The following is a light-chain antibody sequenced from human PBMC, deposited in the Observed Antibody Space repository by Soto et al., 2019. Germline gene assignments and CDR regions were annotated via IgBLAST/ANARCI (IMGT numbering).Light chain of an antibody. J-gene: IGKJ3*01. Sequence: DIQMTQSPSSLSASVGDRVTITCRASQSISSYLNWYQQKPGKAPKLLIYAASSLQSGVPSRFSGGGSGTDFTLTISSLQPEDFATYYCQQSYSTPLFPFGPGTKVDIK. CDR3: QQSYSTPLFP. CDR2: AAS. V-gene: IGKV1-39*01. CDR1: QSISSY.